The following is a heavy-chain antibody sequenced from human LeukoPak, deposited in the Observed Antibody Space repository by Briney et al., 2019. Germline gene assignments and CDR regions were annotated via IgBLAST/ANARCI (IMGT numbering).Heavy chain of an antibody. Sequence: GGSLRLSCAASGFTFSSYGMPWVRQAPGKGLEWVAVISYDGSNKYYADSVKGRFTISRDNSKNTLYLQMNSLRAEDTAVYYCAKDQSSGYFGYWGQGTLVTVSS. J-gene: IGHJ4*02. CDR3: AKDQSSGYFGY. V-gene: IGHV3-30*18. D-gene: IGHD3-22*01. CDR1: GFTFSSYG. CDR2: ISYDGSNK.